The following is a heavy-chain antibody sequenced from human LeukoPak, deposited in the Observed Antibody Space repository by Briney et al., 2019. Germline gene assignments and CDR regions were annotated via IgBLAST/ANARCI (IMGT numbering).Heavy chain of an antibody. V-gene: IGHV3-74*01. J-gene: IGHJ6*03. CDR2: IDNDGTHA. CDR1: VFSLSRYW. D-gene: IGHD3-9*01. Sequence: GGSLRLSCAASVFSLSRYWMHWVRQSPGTGPVWVSYIDNDGTHATYADSVRGRFTVSRDNAKNMLYLQMNGLRAEDTAVYYCTRGGFDHNMDVWGKGTTVTVSS. CDR3: TRGGFDHNMDV.